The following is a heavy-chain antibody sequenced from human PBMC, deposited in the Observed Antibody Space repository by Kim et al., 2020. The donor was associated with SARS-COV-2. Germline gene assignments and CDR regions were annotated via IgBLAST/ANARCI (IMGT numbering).Heavy chain of an antibody. Sequence: SETLSLTCTVSGGSISSGGYYWSWIRQHPGKGLEWIGYIYYSGSTYYNPSLKSRVTISVDTSKNQFSLKLSSVTAADTAVYYCARDAYGSGSAVAFDIWGQRTMVTVSS. V-gene: IGHV4-31*03. CDR3: ARDAYGSGSAVAFDI. J-gene: IGHJ3*02. CDR1: GGSISSGGYY. CDR2: IYYSGST. D-gene: IGHD3-10*01.